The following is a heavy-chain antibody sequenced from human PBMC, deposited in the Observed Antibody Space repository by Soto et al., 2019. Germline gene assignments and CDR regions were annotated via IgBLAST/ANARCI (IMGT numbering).Heavy chain of an antibody. CDR1: GLSFSNYW. CDR3: ARDQVLDY. Sequence: EVQVVESGGGLVQPGESLRLSCAASGLSFSNYWMSWVRQAPGKGLEWVANMNQDGSEKYYVDSVKGRFTISRDNAKNSLYLQMNSLRAEDTAVYYCARDQVLDYWGQGTLVTVSP. J-gene: IGHJ4*02. CDR2: MNQDGSEK. V-gene: IGHV3-7*01.